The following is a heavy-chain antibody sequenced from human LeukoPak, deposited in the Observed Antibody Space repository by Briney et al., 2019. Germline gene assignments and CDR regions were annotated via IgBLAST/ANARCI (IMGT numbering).Heavy chain of an antibody. CDR3: ARGSRTGTTDYFDY. CDR1: GGSISSYY. Sequence: SETLSLTCTVSGGSISSYYWSWIRQPAGKGLEWIGRIYTSGSTNYNPSLKSRVTMSVDTSKNQFSLKLSSVTAADTAVYYCARGSRTGTTDYFDYWGQGTLVTVSS. J-gene: IGHJ4*02. CDR2: IYTSGST. D-gene: IGHD1-1*01. V-gene: IGHV4-4*07.